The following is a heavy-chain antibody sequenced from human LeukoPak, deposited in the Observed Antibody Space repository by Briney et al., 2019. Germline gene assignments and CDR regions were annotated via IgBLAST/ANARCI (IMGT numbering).Heavy chain of an antibody. CDR2: IYSSGVT. Sequence: SETLSLTCTVSGGSINNYYWSWIRQPPGKGLEWLGYIYSSGVTNYNPYLQSRVTISIDTSKNQFSLKLSSVTAADTAVYYCARHDNVPVIRHGFDHWGQGTLVTVSS. V-gene: IGHV4-59*08. CDR1: GGSINNYY. D-gene: IGHD2-8*01. J-gene: IGHJ4*02. CDR3: ARHDNVPVIRHGFDH.